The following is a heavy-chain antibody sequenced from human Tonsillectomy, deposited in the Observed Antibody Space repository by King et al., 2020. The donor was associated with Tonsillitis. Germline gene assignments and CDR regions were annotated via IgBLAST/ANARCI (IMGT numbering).Heavy chain of an antibody. J-gene: IGHJ4*02. D-gene: IGHD2-21*02. CDR3: ARGAWADFDLLDY. CDR1: GFPVSNNY. CDR2: IYSGGST. V-gene: IGHV3-53*01. Sequence: VQLVESGGSLIQPGGSLRLSCAASGFPVSNNYMTWVRQAPGRGLEWVSVIYSGGSTYYADSVKGRFTISRDNSKNILYLQMNSLRAEDTAVYYCARGAWADFDLLDYWGQGTLVAVSS.